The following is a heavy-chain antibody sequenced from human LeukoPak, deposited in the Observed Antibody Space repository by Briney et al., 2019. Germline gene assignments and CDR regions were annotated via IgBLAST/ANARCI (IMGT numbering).Heavy chain of an antibody. CDR3: ARDERP. Sequence: GGSLRLSCATSGFIFNNYDPHWVRQAPGKGLEWLATISRDGKRQFYTDSVKGRFTISRDDSRNTLYLQMNSLRPEDTAVYYCARDERPWGQGTLVTVSS. J-gene: IGHJ5*02. V-gene: IGHV3-30*03. CDR2: ISRDGKRQ. CDR1: GFIFNNYD.